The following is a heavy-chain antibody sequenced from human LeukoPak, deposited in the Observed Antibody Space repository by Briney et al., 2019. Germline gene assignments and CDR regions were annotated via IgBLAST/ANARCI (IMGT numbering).Heavy chain of an antibody. CDR1: GFTFSSYS. CDR2: IRSSSNII. J-gene: IGHJ4*02. Sequence: GGSLRLSCAASGFTFSSYSMNWVRQAPGKGLEWVSYIRSSSNIIYYADSVMGRFTISRDISKNTLYLQMDSLRAGDTAIYYCATANWWGQGTLVTVSS. CDR3: ATANW. D-gene: IGHD4/OR15-4a*01. V-gene: IGHV3-48*01.